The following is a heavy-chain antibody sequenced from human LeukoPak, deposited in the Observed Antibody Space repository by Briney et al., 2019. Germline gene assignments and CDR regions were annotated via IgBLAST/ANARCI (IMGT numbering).Heavy chain of an antibody. CDR3: AKQISSGYYYFDY. CDR2: ISYDGSNK. V-gene: IGHV3-30*18. CDR1: GFTFSSYG. Sequence: PGRSLRLSCAASGFTFSSYGMHCVRQAPGKGLEWVAVISYDGSNKYYADSVKGRFTISRDNSKNTLYLQMNSLRAEDTAVYYCAKQISSGYYYFDYWGQGTLVTVSS. J-gene: IGHJ4*02. D-gene: IGHD3-22*01.